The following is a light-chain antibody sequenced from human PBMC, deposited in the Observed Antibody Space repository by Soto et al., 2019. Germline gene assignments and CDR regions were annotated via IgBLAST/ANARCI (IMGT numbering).Light chain of an antibody. J-gene: IGLJ1*01. CDR2: EVS. V-gene: IGLV2-14*01. Sequence: QSVLTQPASVSGSPGQSSTISCTGTSSDVGGYNYVSWYQQHPGKAPKLMIYEVSNRPSGVSNRFSGSKSGNTASLTISGLQAEDEADYYCSTYTSSSTDVCGTGTKVTV. CDR3: STYTSSSTDV. CDR1: SSDVGGYNY.